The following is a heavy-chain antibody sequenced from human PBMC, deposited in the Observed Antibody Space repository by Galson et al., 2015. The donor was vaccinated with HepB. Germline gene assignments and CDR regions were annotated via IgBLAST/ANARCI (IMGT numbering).Heavy chain of an antibody. D-gene: IGHD6-19*01. CDR3: ARDRSSGWSFDY. J-gene: IGHJ4*02. CDR2: IWYDGSNK. Sequence: SLRLSCAASGFTFSSYGIHWVRQAPGKGLEWVAVIWYDGSNKYYADSVKGRFTISRDNSKNTLYLQMNSLRAEDTAVYYCARDRSSGWSFDYWGQGTLVTVSS. V-gene: IGHV3-33*08. CDR1: GFTFSSYG.